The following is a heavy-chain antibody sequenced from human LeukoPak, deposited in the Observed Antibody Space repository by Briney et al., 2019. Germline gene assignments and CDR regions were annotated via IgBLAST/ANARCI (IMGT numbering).Heavy chain of an antibody. Sequence: PGGSLRLSCAASGFTFSSYWMHWVRQVPGKGLMWVPRIKTDGSSTSYADSVKGRFTISRDNSKNTLYLQMNSLRAEDTAVYYCAREVVGATMVGFDYWGQGTLVTVSS. D-gene: IGHD1-26*01. CDR3: AREVVGATMVGFDY. CDR2: IKTDGSST. V-gene: IGHV3-74*01. J-gene: IGHJ4*02. CDR1: GFTFSSYW.